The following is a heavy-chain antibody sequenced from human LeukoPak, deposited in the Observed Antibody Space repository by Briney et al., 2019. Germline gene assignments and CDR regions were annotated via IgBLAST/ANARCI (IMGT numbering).Heavy chain of an antibody. CDR2: IHYSGST. J-gene: IGHJ4*02. V-gene: IGHV4-59*08. Sequence: SETLSLTCTVSGGSISSYYWSWIRQPPGKGLEWIGYIHYSGSTNYNPSLKSRVTISVDTSENQFSLKLSSVTAADTAVYYCARQWSSSSHFDYWGQGTLVTVSS. D-gene: IGHD6-13*01. CDR1: GGSISSYY. CDR3: ARQWSSSSHFDY.